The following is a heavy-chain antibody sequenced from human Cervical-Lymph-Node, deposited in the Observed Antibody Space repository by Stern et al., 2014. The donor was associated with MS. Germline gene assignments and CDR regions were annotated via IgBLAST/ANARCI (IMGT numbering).Heavy chain of an antibody. CDR3: AISPATPSGYDRFDY. J-gene: IGHJ4*02. CDR2: IFPRDSNT. D-gene: IGHD5-12*01. V-gene: IGHV5-51*03. Sequence: VQLVESGAEVKKPGESLKISCEASGYLFDDYWIGWVRQMSGRGLELVAIIFPRDSNTRYSPSVQGQVTISADKSISTAYLQWSSLKASDTAIYSCAISPATPSGYDRFDYWGQGALVTVSS. CDR1: GYLFDDYW.